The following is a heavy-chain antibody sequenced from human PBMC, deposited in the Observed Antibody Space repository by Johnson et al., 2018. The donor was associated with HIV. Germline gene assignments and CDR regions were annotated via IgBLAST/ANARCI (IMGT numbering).Heavy chain of an antibody. Sequence: EVQLVDSGGGLVQPGGSLRLSCAASGFTLSSYWMHWVRQVPGKGPVWVSRINSDGSSSAYADSVKGRFTISRDGAKNTLYLQMNSLRAEDTAVYYCARDRGRAYYNFWSGTRSACAFDIWGQGTMVTVSS. CDR1: GFTLSSYW. CDR3: ARDRGRAYYNFWSGTRSACAFDI. V-gene: IGHV3-74*01. J-gene: IGHJ3*02. D-gene: IGHD3-3*01. CDR2: INSDGSSS.